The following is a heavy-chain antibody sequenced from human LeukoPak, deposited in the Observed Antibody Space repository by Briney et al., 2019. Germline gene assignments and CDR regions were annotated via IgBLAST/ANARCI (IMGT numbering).Heavy chain of an antibody. V-gene: IGHV4-59*01. CDR3: ARVRVSDAFDI. J-gene: IGHJ3*02. Sequence: SETLSLTCTVSGGSISSYYWSWIRQPPGKGLEWIGYIYYSGSTNYNPSLKSRVTISVDTSKNQFSLKLSSVTAADTAVYYCARVRVSDAFDIWGQGTMVTVSS. D-gene: IGHD3-16*01. CDR1: GGSISSYY. CDR2: IYYSGST.